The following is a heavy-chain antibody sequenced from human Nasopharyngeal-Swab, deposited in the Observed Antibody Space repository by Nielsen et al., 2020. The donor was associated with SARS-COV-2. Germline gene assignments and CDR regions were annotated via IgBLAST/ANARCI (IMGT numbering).Heavy chain of an antibody. CDR1: GFTFSSYS. D-gene: IGHD2-8*01. CDR2: ISSSSSYI. J-gene: IGHJ5*02. CDR3: AKEGCTNGVCYEGLWNWFDP. V-gene: IGHV3-21*04. Sequence: GGSLRLSCAASGFTFSSYSMNWVRQAPGKGLEWVSSISSSSSYIYYADSVKGRFTISRDNAKNTLYLQMNSLRAEDTAVYYCAKEGCTNGVCYEGLWNWFDPWGQGTLVTVSS.